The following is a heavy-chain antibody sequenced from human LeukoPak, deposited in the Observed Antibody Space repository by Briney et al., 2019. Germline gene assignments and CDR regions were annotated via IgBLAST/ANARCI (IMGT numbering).Heavy chain of an antibody. D-gene: IGHD3-22*01. J-gene: IGHJ4*02. CDR1: VFIFSSYR. Sequence: PGGALSLSCAASVFIFSSYRMHWVRQAPGRGVEGVGVLSYDGSNKYYADSMKGRFTISRDNSKTTLYLQMNSLRAEDTAVYYCALAGYYYDSSGFGFDYWGQGTLVTVSS. V-gene: IGHV3-30*03. CDR3: ALAGYYYDSSGFGFDY. CDR2: LSYDGSNK.